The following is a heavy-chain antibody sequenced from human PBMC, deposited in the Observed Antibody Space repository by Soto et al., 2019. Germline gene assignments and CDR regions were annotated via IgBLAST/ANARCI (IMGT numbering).Heavy chain of an antibody. CDR2: LYDLDGT. J-gene: IGHJ3*02. CDR1: GFTVSGKKY. V-gene: IGHV3-53*01. CDR3: ATWHLREHAYDI. Sequence: PGGSLRLSCAAFGFTVSGKKYVAWFRQAPGKGLEWVSALYDLDGTYYADSVKGRFTTSSDSSRTTVYLQMNDLRPDDTAVYSCATWHLREHAYDIWGQGTTVPVSS. D-gene: IGHD3-10*01.